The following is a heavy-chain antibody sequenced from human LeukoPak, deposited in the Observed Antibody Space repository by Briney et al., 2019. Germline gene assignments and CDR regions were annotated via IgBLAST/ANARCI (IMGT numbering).Heavy chain of an antibody. CDR1: GFTFSSYE. CDR2: ISSSGSTI. Sequence: GGSLRLSCAASGFTFSSYEMNWVRQAPGKGLEWVSYISSSGSTIYYADSVKGRFTISRDNAKSSLYLQMNSLRAEDTAVYYCARGSTNYYDSSEAFDYWGQGTLVTVSS. V-gene: IGHV3-48*03. J-gene: IGHJ4*02. CDR3: ARGSTNYYDSSEAFDY. D-gene: IGHD3-22*01.